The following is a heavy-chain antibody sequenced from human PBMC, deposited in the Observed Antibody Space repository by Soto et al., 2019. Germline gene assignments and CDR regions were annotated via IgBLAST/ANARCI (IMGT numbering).Heavy chain of an antibody. CDR2: INSDGSST. J-gene: IGHJ6*02. Sequence: GGSLRLSCAASGFTFSSYWMHWVRQAPGKGLVWVSRINSDGSSTSYADSVKGRFTISRDTAKNTLYLQMNSLRAEDTAVYYCARRGGPSYYYGMDVWGQGTTVTVSS. CDR1: GFTFSSYW. CDR3: ARRGGPSYYYGMDV. D-gene: IGHD2-15*01. V-gene: IGHV3-74*01.